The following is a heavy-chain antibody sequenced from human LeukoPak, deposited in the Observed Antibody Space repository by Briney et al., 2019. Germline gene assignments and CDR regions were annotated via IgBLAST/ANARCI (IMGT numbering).Heavy chain of an antibody. D-gene: IGHD2-2*01. Sequence: GGSLRLSCAASGFTFSSYGMSWVRQAPGKGLEWVSAISGSGGSTYYADAVKGRFTISRDNSKNTLYLQMNSLRAEDTALYYCAKDNIDIVVVPAAFFDYWGQGTLVTVSS. V-gene: IGHV3-23*01. CDR2: ISGSGGST. J-gene: IGHJ4*02. CDR3: AKDNIDIVVVPAAFFDY. CDR1: GFTFSSYG.